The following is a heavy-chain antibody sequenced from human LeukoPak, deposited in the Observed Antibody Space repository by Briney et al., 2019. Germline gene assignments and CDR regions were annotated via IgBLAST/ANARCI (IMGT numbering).Heavy chain of an antibody. J-gene: IGHJ3*02. CDR2: MNPNSGNT. CDR3: ARGWPRRADAFDI. CDR1: GYTFTGYY. D-gene: IGHD5-24*01. V-gene: IGHV1-8*02. Sequence: ASVKVSCKASGYTFTGYYMHWVRQAPGQGLEWMGWMNPNSGNTGYAQKFQGRVTTTRNTSISTAYMELSSLRSEDTAVYYCARGWPRRADAFDIWGQGTMVTVSS.